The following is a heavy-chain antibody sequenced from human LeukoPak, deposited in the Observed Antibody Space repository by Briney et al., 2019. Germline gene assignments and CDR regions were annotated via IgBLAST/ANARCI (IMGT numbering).Heavy chain of an antibody. CDR1: GFTFSSYS. V-gene: IGHV3-48*01. D-gene: IGHD5-12*01. Sequence: GSLRISWAASGFTFSSYSMDWVRQAPGKGLGGVSKISSSSSTIYYADSVKGRFTISRDNAKNSLYLQMNSLRAEDTAVYYCARDSPQALAILHAFDIWGHGTMVTVSS. CDR3: ARDSPQALAILHAFDI. J-gene: IGHJ3*02. CDR2: ISSSSSTI.